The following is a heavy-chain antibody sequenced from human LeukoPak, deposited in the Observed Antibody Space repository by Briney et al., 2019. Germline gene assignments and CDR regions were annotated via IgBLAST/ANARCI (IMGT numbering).Heavy chain of an antibody. Sequence: ASVKVSCKVSGYTLTELSMHWVRQAPGKGLEWMGGFDPEDGETIYAQKFQGRVTMTEDTSTDTAYMELSSLRSEDTAVYYCATGSVYYYGSGNRYYMDVWGKGTTVTVSS. CDR1: GYTLTELS. CDR3: ATGSVYYYGSGNRYYMDV. J-gene: IGHJ6*03. CDR2: FDPEDGET. D-gene: IGHD3-10*01. V-gene: IGHV1-24*01.